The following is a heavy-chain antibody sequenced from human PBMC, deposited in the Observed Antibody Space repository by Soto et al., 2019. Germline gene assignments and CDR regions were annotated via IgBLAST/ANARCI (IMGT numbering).Heavy chain of an antibody. CDR3: AREGIASAVGY. J-gene: IGHJ4*02. Sequence: KASETLSLTCTVSGGSISSYYWSWIRQPPGKGLEWIGYIYYSGSTNYNPSLKSRVTISVDTSKNQFSLKLSSVTAADTAVYYCAREGIASAVGYWGQGTLVTV. CDR1: GGSISSYY. V-gene: IGHV4-59*01. D-gene: IGHD6-13*01. CDR2: IYYSGST.